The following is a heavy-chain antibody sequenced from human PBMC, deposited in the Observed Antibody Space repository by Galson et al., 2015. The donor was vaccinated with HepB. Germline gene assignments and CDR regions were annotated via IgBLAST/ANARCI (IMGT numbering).Heavy chain of an antibody. CDR2: ISYDGSNK. D-gene: IGHD5-18*01. CDR1: GFTFSSYG. Sequence: SLRLSCAASGFTFSSYGMLWVRQAPGKGLEWVAVISYDGSNKYYADSVKGRFTISRDNSKNTLYLQMNSLRAEDTAVYYCAKDGVDTGDYFDYWGQGTLVTVSS. J-gene: IGHJ4*02. V-gene: IGHV3-30*18. CDR3: AKDGVDTGDYFDY.